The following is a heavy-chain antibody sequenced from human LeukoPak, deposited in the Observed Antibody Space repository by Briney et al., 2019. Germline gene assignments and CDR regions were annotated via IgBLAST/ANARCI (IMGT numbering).Heavy chain of an antibody. CDR2: INHSGST. CDR1: GFTFSNAW. Sequence: GSLRLSCAASGFTFSNAWMSWVRQAPGKGLEWIGEINHSGSTNYNPSLKSRVTISVDTSKNQFSLKLSSVTAADTAVYYCAREGSSGNGYWGQGTLVTVSS. J-gene: IGHJ4*02. D-gene: IGHD6-19*01. V-gene: IGHV4-34*01. CDR3: AREGSSGNGY.